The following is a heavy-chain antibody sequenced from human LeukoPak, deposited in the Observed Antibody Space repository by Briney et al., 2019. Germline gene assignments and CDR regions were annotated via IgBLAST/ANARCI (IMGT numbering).Heavy chain of an antibody. CDR2: ISSSSYI. D-gene: IGHD3-3*01. Sequence: GGSLRRSCAASGFTFSSYSMNWVRQAPGKGLEWVSSISSSSYIYYSDSVKGRFTISRDNAKNSLYLQSNSLRAEETAWYYGSXXDFWSGYAQDYWGQGTLVTVSS. CDR3: SXXDFWSGYAQDY. J-gene: IGHJ4*02. V-gene: IGHV3-21*01. CDR1: GFTFSSYS.